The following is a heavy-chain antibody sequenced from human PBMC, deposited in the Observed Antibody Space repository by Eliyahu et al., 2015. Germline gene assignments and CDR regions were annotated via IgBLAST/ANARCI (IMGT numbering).Heavy chain of an antibody. V-gene: IGHV3-15*01. J-gene: IGHJ4*02. Sequence: EVQLVESGGGLVKPGGSLXXSXAASGFTFSNAXMXWVRQAPGKGLEWVGRIKSKTDGGTTDYAAPVKGRFTISRDDSKNTLYLQMNSLKTEDTAVYYCTTDVIFGVVIPYWGQGTLVTVSS. CDR1: GFTFSNAX. CDR3: TTDVIFGVVIPY. D-gene: IGHD3-3*01. CDR2: IKSKTDGGTT.